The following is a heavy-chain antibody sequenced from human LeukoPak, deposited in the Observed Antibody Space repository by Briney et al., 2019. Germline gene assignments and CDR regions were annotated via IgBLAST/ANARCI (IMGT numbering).Heavy chain of an antibody. CDR1: GFTFSSYE. V-gene: IGHV3-48*03. Sequence: GGSLRLSCAASGFTFSSYEMDWVRQAPEKGLEWISYISSSGGYMYADSVKGRVTISRDNAKNSLYLHMNSLRAEDTGVYYCARHNGWYDYWGQGTLVTVSS. D-gene: IGHD6-19*01. CDR3: ARHNGWYDY. CDR2: ISSSGGYM. J-gene: IGHJ4*02.